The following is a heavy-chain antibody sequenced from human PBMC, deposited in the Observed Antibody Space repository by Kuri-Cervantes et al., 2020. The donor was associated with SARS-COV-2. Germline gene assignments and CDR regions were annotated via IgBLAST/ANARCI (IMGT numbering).Heavy chain of an antibody. J-gene: IGHJ4*02. CDR2: IIPIFGTA. Sequence: SVKVSCKASGYTFTGYYMHWVRQAPGQGLEWMGWIIPIFGTANYAQKFQGRVTITADESTSTAYMELSSLRSEDTAVYYCAREGGSGNPGAGEVWGQGTLVTVSS. V-gene: IGHV1-69*13. CDR1: GYTFTGYY. CDR3: AREGGSGNPGAGEV. D-gene: IGHD3-3*01.